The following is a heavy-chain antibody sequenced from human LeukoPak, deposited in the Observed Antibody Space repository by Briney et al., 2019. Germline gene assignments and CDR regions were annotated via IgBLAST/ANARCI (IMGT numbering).Heavy chain of an antibody. Sequence: PSETLSLTCDVSGYSIRNGSYWGWIRQPPGKGLEWIGCMFHSGDTYHNPSLKSRVTISADTSKNQFSLKLTSVTAADTAVYYCAKVGAYGDYARHDYWGQGTLVTVSS. CDR1: GYSIRNGSY. CDR2: MFHSGDT. CDR3: AKVGAYGDYARHDY. J-gene: IGHJ4*02. V-gene: IGHV4-38-2*01. D-gene: IGHD4-17*01.